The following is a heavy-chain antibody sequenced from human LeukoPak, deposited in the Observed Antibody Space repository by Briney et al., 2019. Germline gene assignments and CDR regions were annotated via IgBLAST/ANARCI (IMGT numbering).Heavy chain of an antibody. CDR1: GGSVSRSNYY. CDR2: IYYSGST. V-gene: IGHV4-39*01. CDR3: ARSYWAGTTTRGYYYYMDV. Sequence: SETLSLTCTVSGGSVSRSNYYWDWIRQPPGKGLEWIGNIYYSGSTYYNPSLKSRVSISVDTSRNQFSLKLSSVTAADTAVYYCARSYWAGTTTRGYYYYMDVWGKGTTVTVSS. D-gene: IGHD1-1*01. J-gene: IGHJ6*03.